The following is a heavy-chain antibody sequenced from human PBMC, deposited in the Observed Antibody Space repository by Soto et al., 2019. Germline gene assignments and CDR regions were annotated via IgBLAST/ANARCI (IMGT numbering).Heavy chain of an antibody. D-gene: IGHD6-6*01. CDR1: GYSFTSYG. CDR3: ATGAVSIGALKDQDAFHI. J-gene: IGHJ3*02. Sequence: ASVKVSCKASGYSFTSYGINWVRQAPGQGLEWMGWISPYGYTNYAQRLQGRFTMTTDRSTTTAYLELGRLRSDDTAVYYCATGAVSIGALKDQDAFHIWGQGTMVTVSS. CDR2: ISPYGYT. V-gene: IGHV1-18*01.